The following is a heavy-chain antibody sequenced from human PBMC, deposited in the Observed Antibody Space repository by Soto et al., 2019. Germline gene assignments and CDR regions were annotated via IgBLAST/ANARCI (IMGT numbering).Heavy chain of an antibody. CDR3: AREGLLWFGDQIWGRDAFDI. CDR1: GYTFTSYY. Sequence: ASVKVSCRASGYTFTSYYMHWVRQAPGQGLEWMGIINPSGGSTSYAQKFQGRVTMTRDTSTSTVYMELSSLRSEDTAVYYCAREGLLWFGDQIWGRDAFDIWGQGTMVTVSS. V-gene: IGHV1-46*01. CDR2: INPSGGST. D-gene: IGHD3-10*01. J-gene: IGHJ3*02.